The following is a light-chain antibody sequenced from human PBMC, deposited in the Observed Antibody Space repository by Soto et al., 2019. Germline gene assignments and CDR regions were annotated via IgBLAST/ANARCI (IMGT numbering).Light chain of an antibody. Sequence: DIQMTQSPSSLSASVGDRVTITCRASQSISTYLNWYQQKPGKAPKLLIYSASSLQIGVPSRFSGSGSGTDFTLTISSLQPEDFASYYCQQSYSRPITFGQGTRLDIK. CDR2: SAS. J-gene: IGKJ5*01. CDR3: QQSYSRPIT. CDR1: QSISTY. V-gene: IGKV1-39*01.